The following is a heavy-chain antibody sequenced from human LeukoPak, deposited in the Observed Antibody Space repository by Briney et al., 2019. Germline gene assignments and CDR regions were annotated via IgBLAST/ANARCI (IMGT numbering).Heavy chain of an antibody. CDR3: ARDLARGTEMIIITPFDY. CDR1: GYTFTTYT. J-gene: IGHJ4*02. CDR2: INAGNGNT. D-gene: IGHD3-16*01. Sequence: ASVKVSCKASGYTFTTYTIHWVRQAPGHRLEWMGWINAGNGNTKYSQKFQGRVTITRDTSASTAYMELSGLRSEDTAVYYCARDLARGTEMIIITPFDYWGQGTLVTVSS. V-gene: IGHV1-3*01.